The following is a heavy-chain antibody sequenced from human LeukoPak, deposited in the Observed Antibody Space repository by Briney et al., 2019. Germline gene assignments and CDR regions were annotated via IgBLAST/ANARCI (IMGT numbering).Heavy chain of an antibody. CDR2: VSGSGSST. Sequence: GGSLRLSCAVSGFIFSNYAMSWVRQAPGKGLEWVSTVSGSGSSTYDADFVKGRFTISRDNSKNTLYLQMNSLRAEDTAVYYCAKPPCTSCYLFRMDVWGQGTTVTVSS. J-gene: IGHJ6*02. CDR3: AKPPCTSCYLFRMDV. V-gene: IGHV3-23*01. D-gene: IGHD2-2*01. CDR1: GFIFSNYA.